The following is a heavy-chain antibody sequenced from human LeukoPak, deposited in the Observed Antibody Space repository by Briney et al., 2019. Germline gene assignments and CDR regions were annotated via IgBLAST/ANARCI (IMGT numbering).Heavy chain of an antibody. CDR3: ARSTPAAFDYYDSSGPGGYFDY. J-gene: IGHJ4*02. D-gene: IGHD3-22*01. CDR2: INHSGST. V-gene: IGHV4-34*01. CDR1: GGSFSGYY. Sequence: SETLSLTCAVYGGSFSGYYWSWIRQPPGKGLEWIGEINHSGSTNYSPSLKSRVTISVDTSKNQFSLKLSSVTAADTAVYYCARSTPAAFDYYDSSGPGGYFDYWGQGTLVTVSS.